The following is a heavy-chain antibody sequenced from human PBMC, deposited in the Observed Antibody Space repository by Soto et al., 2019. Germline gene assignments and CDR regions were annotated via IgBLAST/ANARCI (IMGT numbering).Heavy chain of an antibody. Sequence: EVQLLESGGGLVQPGGSLRLSCAASGFTFSSYAMSWVRQAPGKGLEWVSAISGSGGSTYYADSVKGRFTISRDNSKNTLYLQMNSLRAEDTAVYYCARDEGGQLATYYFDYWGQGTLVTVSS. J-gene: IGHJ4*02. CDR2: ISGSGGST. D-gene: IGHD6-13*01. CDR3: ARDEGGQLATYYFDY. V-gene: IGHV3-23*01. CDR1: GFTFSSYA.